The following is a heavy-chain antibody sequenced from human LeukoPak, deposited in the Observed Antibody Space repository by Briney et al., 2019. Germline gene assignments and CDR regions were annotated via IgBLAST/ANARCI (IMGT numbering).Heavy chain of an antibody. Sequence: ASVKVSCKASGYTFTSYGISWVRQAPGQGLEWMGWISAYNGNTNYAQKLQGRVTMTTDTSTSTAYMELRSLRSEDTAVYYCARDVVGATSLGRDYWGQGTLVTVSS. V-gene: IGHV1-18*01. CDR3: ARDVVGATSLGRDY. CDR2: ISAYNGNT. D-gene: IGHD1-26*01. J-gene: IGHJ4*02. CDR1: GYTFTSYG.